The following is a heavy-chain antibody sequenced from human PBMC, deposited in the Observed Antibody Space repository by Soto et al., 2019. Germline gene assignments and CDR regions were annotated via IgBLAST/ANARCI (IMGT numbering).Heavy chain of an antibody. D-gene: IGHD5-18*01. CDR3: ARALPGYSYGP. CDR2: IIPTLGIA. CDR1: GGTFSSYT. J-gene: IGHJ4*02. V-gene: IGHV1-69*02. Sequence: QVQLVQSGAEVKKPGSSVKVSCKASGGTFSSYTISWVRQAPGQGLEWMGRIIPTLGIANYAQKFQGRVTITADKSTSTAYMELSSLRSEDTAVYYCARALPGYSYGPWGQGTLVTVSS.